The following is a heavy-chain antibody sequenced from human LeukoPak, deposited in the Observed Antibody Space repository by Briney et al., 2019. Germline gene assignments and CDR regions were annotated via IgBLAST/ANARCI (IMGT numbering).Heavy chain of an antibody. D-gene: IGHD3-9*01. CDR3: ARESDILTGLDWFDP. J-gene: IGHJ5*02. CDR2: IIPIFGTA. CDR1: GGTFSSYA. Sequence: SVKVSCKASGGTFSSYAISWVRQAPGQGLEWMGGIIPIFGTANYAQKFQGRVTITADESTSTAYMELSSLRSEDTAVYYCARESDILTGLDWFDPWGQGTLVTVSS. V-gene: IGHV1-69*13.